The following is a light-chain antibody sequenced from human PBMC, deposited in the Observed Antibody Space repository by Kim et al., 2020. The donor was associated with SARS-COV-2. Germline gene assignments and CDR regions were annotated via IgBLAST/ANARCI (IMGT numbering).Light chain of an antibody. V-gene: IGLV6-57*03. CDR3: QSYDNDGNQV. Sequence: KTVTISCTRSSGTILSNYVQWYQQRPGSAPIAVVFEDSERPSGVPGRFSGSIDSSSSSASLTISGLQTEDEADYYCQSYDNDGNQVFGGGTKLTVL. J-gene: IGLJ3*02. CDR2: EDS. CDR1: SGTILSNY.